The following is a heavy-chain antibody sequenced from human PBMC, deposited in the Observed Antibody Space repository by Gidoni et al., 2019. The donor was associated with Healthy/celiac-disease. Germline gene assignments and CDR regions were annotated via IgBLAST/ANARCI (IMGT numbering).Heavy chain of an antibody. Sequence: QVQLVESGGGVAQQGRSLRLSCAAYGFTLSSYGIHWVRQAAGKGLEWVAVIWYDGSNKYYADSVKGRFTISRDNSKNTLSLQMNSLRAEDTAVYYCARVSFPEAARPAVNYYGMDVWGQGTTVTVSS. CDR2: IWYDGSNK. J-gene: IGHJ6*02. CDR1: GFTLSSYG. D-gene: IGHD6-6*01. CDR3: ARVSFPEAARPAVNYYGMDV. V-gene: IGHV3-33*01.